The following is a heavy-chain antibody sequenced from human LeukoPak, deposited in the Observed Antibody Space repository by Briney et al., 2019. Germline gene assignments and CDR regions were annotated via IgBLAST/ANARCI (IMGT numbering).Heavy chain of an antibody. J-gene: IGHJ4*02. CDR3: ARDLNDFWSGSPAFVY. Sequence: GGSLRLSCAASGLTFSSYSMNWVRQAPGKGLEWVSSISSSSSYIYYADSVKGRFTISRDNAKNSLYLQMNSLRAEGTAVYYCARDLNDFWSGSPAFVYWGQGTLVTVSS. V-gene: IGHV3-21*01. CDR2: ISSSSSYI. D-gene: IGHD3-3*01. CDR1: GLTFSSYS.